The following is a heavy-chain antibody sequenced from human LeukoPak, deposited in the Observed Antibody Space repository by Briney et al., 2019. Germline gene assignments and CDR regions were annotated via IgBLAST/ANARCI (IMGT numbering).Heavy chain of an antibody. CDR3: AKAGDIVVVPAAIYFDY. Sequence: GSLRLSCAASGFTLRSHTMNWVRQAPGKGLEWVSSIGISSNKIYYADSVKGRFTISRDNSKNTLYLQMNSLRAEDTAVYYCAKAGDIVVVPAAIYFDYWGQGTLVTVSS. J-gene: IGHJ4*02. CDR2: IGISSNKI. V-gene: IGHV3-21*04. CDR1: GFTLRSHT. D-gene: IGHD2-2*01.